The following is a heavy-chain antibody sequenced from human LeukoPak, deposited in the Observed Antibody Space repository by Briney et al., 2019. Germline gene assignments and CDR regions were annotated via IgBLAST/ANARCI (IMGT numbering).Heavy chain of an antibody. CDR3: ARAATYNWNDVNY. Sequence: PGGSLRLSCAASGFTFSNYAMHWARQAPGKGLGWVALISYDGSNKYYADSVKGRFTISRDNAKNSVYLQMNSLRAEDTAVYYCARAATYNWNDVNYWGQGTLVTVSS. CDR1: GFTFSNYA. CDR2: ISYDGSNK. J-gene: IGHJ4*02. D-gene: IGHD1-20*01. V-gene: IGHV3-30*04.